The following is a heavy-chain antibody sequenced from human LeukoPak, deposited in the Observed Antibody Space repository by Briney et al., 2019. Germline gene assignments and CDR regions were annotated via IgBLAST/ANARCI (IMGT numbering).Heavy chain of an antibody. CDR3: ARDQDGFDY. V-gene: IGHV3-30*04. CDR2: ISYDGSNK. CDR1: GFTFSSYA. Sequence: PGGSLRLSCAASGFTFSSYAMHWVRQAPGKGLEWVAVISYDGSNKYYADSVKGRFTISRDNSKNTLYLQMNSLRAEATAVYYCARDQDGFDYWGQGTLVTVSS. J-gene: IGHJ4*02.